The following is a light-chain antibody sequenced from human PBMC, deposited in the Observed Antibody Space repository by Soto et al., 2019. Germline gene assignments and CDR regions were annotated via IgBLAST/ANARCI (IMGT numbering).Light chain of an antibody. V-gene: IGKV3-20*01. Sequence: EIVLTQSPGTLSLSPGERATLSCRASQSVSSSYVAWYQQKPGQAPRLLIYGASSRATGIPDRFSGSGSGTDFTLPISRLGPEDFAVYYCQQYDAPLYTFGQGTKLEIK. CDR3: QQYDAPLYT. CDR2: GAS. J-gene: IGKJ2*01. CDR1: QSVSSSY.